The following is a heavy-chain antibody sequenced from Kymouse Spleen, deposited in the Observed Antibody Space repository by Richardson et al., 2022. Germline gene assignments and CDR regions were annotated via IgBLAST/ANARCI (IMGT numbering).Heavy chain of an antibody. CDR1: GFTFDDYA. J-gene: IGHJ4*02. D-gene: IGHD1-7*01. CDR3: AKDISSGTTFFDY. V-gene: IGHV3-9*01. CDR2: ISWNSGSI. Sequence: EVQLVESGGGLVQPGRSLRLSCAASGFTFDDYAMHWVRQAPGKGLEWVSGISWNSGSIGYADSVKGRFTISRDNAKNSLYLQMNSLRAEDTALYYCAKDISSGTTFFDYWGQGTLVTVSS.